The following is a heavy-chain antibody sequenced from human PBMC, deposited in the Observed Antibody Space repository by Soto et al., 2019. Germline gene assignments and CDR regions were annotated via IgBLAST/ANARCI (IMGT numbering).Heavy chain of an antibody. J-gene: IGHJ6*02. Sequence: LRLSCAASGFTFSSYAMSWVRQAPGKGLEWVSAISGSGGSTYYADSVKRRSTISRDNSKNTLYLQMNSLRAEDTAVYYCAKDGYSSSWYYYHYGMDLWGQGTTVTVSS. CDR2: ISGSGGST. D-gene: IGHD6-13*01. CDR3: AKDGYSSSWYYYHYGMDL. V-gene: IGHV3-23*01. CDR1: GFTFSSYA.